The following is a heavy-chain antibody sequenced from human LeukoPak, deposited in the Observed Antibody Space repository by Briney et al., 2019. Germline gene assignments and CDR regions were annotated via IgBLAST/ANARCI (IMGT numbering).Heavy chain of an antibody. J-gene: IGHJ4*02. D-gene: IGHD2-21*02. V-gene: IGHV3-43*01. CDR2: ISWDGGST. Sequence: GGSLRLSCAASGFTFDDYTMHWVRQAPGKGLEWVSLISWDGGSTYYADSVKGRFTISRDNAKNSLYLQMNSLRAEDTAVYYCARDLSVVTATYWGQGTLVTVSS. CDR1: GFTFDDYT. CDR3: ARDLSVVTATY.